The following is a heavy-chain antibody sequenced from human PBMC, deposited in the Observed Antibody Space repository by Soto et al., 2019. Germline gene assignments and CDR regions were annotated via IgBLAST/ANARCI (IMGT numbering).Heavy chain of an antibody. D-gene: IGHD6-19*01. Sequence: GGSLRLSCAASGFTFSSYGMHWVRQAPGKGLEWVAVISYDGSNKYYADSVKGRFTISRDNSKNTLYLQMNSLRAEDTAVYYCAKFPWTGYSSGWTFDYRGQRTLVTGSS. V-gene: IGHV3-30*18. J-gene: IGHJ4*02. CDR1: GFTFSSYG. CDR2: ISYDGSNK. CDR3: AKFPWTGYSSGWTFDY.